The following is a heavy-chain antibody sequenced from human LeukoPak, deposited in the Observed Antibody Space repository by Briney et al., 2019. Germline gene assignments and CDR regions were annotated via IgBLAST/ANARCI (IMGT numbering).Heavy chain of an antibody. CDR3: ALFKVLDGDYHY. D-gene: IGHD4-17*01. Sequence: SVKVSCRASGGTFSSYAIIWVRQAPGQGLEWMGRIIPIFGTANYAQKFQGRVTITTDESTSTAYMELSSLRSEDTAVYYCALFKVLDGDYHYWGQGTLVTVSS. CDR2: IIPIFGTA. V-gene: IGHV1-69*05. J-gene: IGHJ4*02. CDR1: GGTFSSYA.